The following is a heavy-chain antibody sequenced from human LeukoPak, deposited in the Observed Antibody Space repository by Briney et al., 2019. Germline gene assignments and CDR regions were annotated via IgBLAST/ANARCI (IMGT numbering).Heavy chain of an antibody. CDR3: TTDRVATRPFDY. CDR1: GFTFSNAW. Sequence: GSLRLSCAASGFTFSNAWMSWVRQAPGKGLEWVGRIKSKTDGGTTDYAAPVKGRFTISRDDSKNTLYLQMNSLKTEDTAVYYCTTDRVATRPFDYWGQGTLVTVSS. D-gene: IGHD5-12*01. CDR2: IKSKTDGGTT. V-gene: IGHV3-15*01. J-gene: IGHJ4*02.